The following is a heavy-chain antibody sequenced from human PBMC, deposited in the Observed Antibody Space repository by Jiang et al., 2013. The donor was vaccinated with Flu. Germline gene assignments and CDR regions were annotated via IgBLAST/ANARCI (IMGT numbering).Heavy chain of an antibody. D-gene: IGHD5-18*01. V-gene: IGHV4-39*01. Sequence: TLSLTCTVSGDSISSSNYYWGWIRPAPREGAGVDWDYLLLYGGTYYNPSLKSRVTISADTSKNLFSLRLSSVTAADTAVYYCAGASYSYGTAYYFDFWGRGTLVTVSS. CDR1: GDSISSSNYY. J-gene: IGHJ2*01. CDR3: AGASYSYGTAYYFDF. CDR2: LLLYGGT.